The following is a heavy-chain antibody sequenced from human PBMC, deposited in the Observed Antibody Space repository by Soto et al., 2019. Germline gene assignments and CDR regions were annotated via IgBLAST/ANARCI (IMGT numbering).Heavy chain of an antibody. CDR1: GFTFSDYY. J-gene: IGHJ4*02. V-gene: IGHV3-11*01. D-gene: IGHD3-10*01. CDR2: ISSSGSTI. CDR3: ARSGPAGGSTGRPQLLWFGESHQGPDNYFDY. Sequence: PGGSLRLSCAASGFTFSDYYMSWIRQAPGKGLEWVSYISSSGSTIYYADSVKGRFTISRDNAKNSLYLQMNSLRAEDTAVYYCARSGPAGGSTGRPQLLWFGESHQGPDNYFDYWGQGTLVTVSS.